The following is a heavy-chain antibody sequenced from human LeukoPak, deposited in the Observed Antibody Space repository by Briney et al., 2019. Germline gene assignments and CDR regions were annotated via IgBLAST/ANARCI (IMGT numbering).Heavy chain of an antibody. Sequence: GGSLRLSCAASGFTFSSYAMHWVRQAPGKGLEWVAVISYDGSNKYYADSVKGRFTISRDNSKNTLYLQMNSLRAEDTAVYYCARGNYYDSSGYYYKPSFGYWGQGTLVTVSS. J-gene: IGHJ4*02. CDR3: ARGNYYDSSGYYYKPSFGY. CDR2: ISYDGSNK. D-gene: IGHD3-22*01. CDR1: GFTFSSYA. V-gene: IGHV3-30*04.